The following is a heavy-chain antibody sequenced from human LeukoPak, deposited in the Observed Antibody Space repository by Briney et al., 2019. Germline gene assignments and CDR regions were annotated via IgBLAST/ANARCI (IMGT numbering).Heavy chain of an antibody. V-gene: IGHV3-11*01. CDR3: ARDDRVRKYYYGMDV. Sequence: PGGSLRLSCAASGFTFSDYYMSWIRQAPGKGLEWVSYISSSGGTIYYADSVKGRFTISRDNAKNSLYLQMNSLRAEDTAVYYCARDDRVRKYYYGMDVWGQGTTVTVSS. J-gene: IGHJ6*02. CDR1: GFTFSDYY. D-gene: IGHD3-10*01. CDR2: ISSSGGTI.